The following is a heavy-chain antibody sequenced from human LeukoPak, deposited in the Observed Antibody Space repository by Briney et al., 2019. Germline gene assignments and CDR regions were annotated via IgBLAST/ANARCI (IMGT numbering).Heavy chain of an antibody. J-gene: IGHJ3*02. CDR3: ARGSIAAVYDAFDI. D-gene: IGHD6-13*01. Sequence: PSETLSLTCTVSGGSISSSSYYWGWIRQPPGKGLEWIGSIYYSGSTYYNPSLKSRVTISVDTSKNQLSLKLSSVTAADTAVYYCARGSIAAVYDAFDIWGQGTMVTVSS. CDR1: GGSISSSSYY. V-gene: IGHV4-39*07. CDR2: IYYSGST.